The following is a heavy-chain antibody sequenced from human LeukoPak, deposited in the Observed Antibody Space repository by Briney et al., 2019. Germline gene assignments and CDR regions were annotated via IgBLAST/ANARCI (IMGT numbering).Heavy chain of an antibody. V-gene: IGHV4-4*07. D-gene: IGHD2-2*01. CDR1: GGSISSYY. J-gene: IGHJ5*02. CDR3: AREIVVVPAAMPHNWFDP. Sequence: SETRSLTCTVSGGSISSYYWSWIRQPAGKGLEWIGRIYTSGSTNYNPSLKSRVTMSVDTSKNQFSLKLSSVTAADTAVYYCAREIVVVPAAMPHNWFDPWGQGTLVTVSS. CDR2: IYTSGST.